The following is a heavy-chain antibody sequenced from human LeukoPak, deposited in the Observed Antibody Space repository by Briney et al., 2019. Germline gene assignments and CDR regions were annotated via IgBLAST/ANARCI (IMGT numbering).Heavy chain of an antibody. J-gene: IGHJ4*02. Sequence: GALLKPSCSASGSPFTRSGISWVRRAPGQGLEWMGWIGAYNGNTNYAQTPQGRVTMTTDPSTSTAYMELRSLSSDATAVYYCARDRSSSFLEWLGVHVGGLHYFDYWGQGTLVTVSS. V-gene: IGHV1-18*01. CDR2: IGAYNGNT. CDR3: ARDRSSSFLEWLGVHVGGLHYFDY. D-gene: IGHD3-3*01. CDR1: GSPFTRSG.